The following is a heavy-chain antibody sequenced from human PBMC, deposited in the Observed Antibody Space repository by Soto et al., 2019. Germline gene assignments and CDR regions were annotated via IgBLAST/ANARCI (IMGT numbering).Heavy chain of an antibody. V-gene: IGHV4-59*08. CDR1: GGSISSYY. D-gene: IGHD7-27*01. CDR2: IYYSGST. J-gene: IGHJ5*02. CDR3: ARPGVAPQGRWFDP. Sequence: SETLSLTCTVSGGSISSYYWSWIRQPPGKGLEWIGYIYYSGSTNYNPSLKSRVTISVDTSKNQFSLKLSSVTDADTAVYYCARPGVAPQGRWFDPWGQGTLVTVSS.